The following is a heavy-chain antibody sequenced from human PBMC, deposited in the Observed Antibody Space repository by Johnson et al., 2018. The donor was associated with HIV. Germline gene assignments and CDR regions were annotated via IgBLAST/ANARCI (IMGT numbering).Heavy chain of an antibody. V-gene: IGHV3-20*04. CDR1: GFMFDDYG. CDR2: INWNGGRT. D-gene: IGHD1-26*01. Sequence: VQLVESGGGVVRPGGSLRLSCAASGFMFDDYGMSWVRQVPGKGLEWVSHINWNGGRTGYADSVKGRFTISRDNAKKFLYLQMNSLRAEDTALYYCARDSPRIVGVPDAFDIWGQGTMVTVSS. CDR3: ARDSPRIVGVPDAFDI. J-gene: IGHJ3*02.